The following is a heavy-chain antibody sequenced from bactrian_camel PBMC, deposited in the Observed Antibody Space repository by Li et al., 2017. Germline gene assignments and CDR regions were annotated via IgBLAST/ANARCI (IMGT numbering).Heavy chain of an antibody. D-gene: IGHD3*01. V-gene: IGHV3-3*01. CDR2: IWTGGGTT. CDR1: AHAYSSYC. CDR3: AADIAPKDGGVWYGDYTN. Sequence: QVQLVESGGGSVQAGGSLRLSCAASAHAYSSYCLGWFRQAPGKEREGVAAIWTGGGTTYYADSVKGRFTISQDNPKNTLYLQMYSLKPEDTGMYYCAADIAPKDGGVWYGDYTNWGQGTQVTVS. J-gene: IGHJ4*01.